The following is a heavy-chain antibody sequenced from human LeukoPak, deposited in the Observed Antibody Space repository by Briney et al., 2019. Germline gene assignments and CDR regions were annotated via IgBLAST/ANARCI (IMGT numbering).Heavy chain of an antibody. CDR1: GYTFTAYY. J-gene: IGHJ3*02. V-gene: IGHV1-2*04. CDR3: ARGWRGGYSRSDAFDI. CDR2: IRPYSGET. Sequence: ASVKVSCKASGYTFTAYYIHWVRQAPGQGLEWMGWIRPYSGETRFARKFQGWVTLTRDTSISTAYMELSRLRSDDTAVYYCARGWRGGYSRSDAFDIWGQGTMVTVSS. D-gene: IGHD4-11*01.